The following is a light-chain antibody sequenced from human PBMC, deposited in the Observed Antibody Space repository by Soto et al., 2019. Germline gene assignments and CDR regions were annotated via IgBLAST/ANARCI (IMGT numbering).Light chain of an antibody. V-gene: IGKV3-20*01. CDR3: QQYGSPPLS. Sequence: EIVLTQSPGTLSLSPGERATLSCRASQSVSSSYLAWYQQKPGQAPRLLIYGASTRATGIPARFSGSGSGTDFTLSISRLEPEDFAVYYCQQYGSPPLSFGGGTKVDIK. CDR2: GAS. J-gene: IGKJ4*01. CDR1: QSVSSSY.